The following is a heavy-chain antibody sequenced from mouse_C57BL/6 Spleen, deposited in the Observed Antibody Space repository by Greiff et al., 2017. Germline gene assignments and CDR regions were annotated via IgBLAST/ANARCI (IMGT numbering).Heavy chain of an antibody. Sequence: QVQLQQPGTELVKPGASVKLSCKASGYTFTSYWMHWVKQRPGQGLEWIGNIDPSNGGTNYNEKFKSKATLTVDTSSSTAYMQLSSLTSEVSAVYDGRYYYGSSYYFDYWGQGTTLTVSS. CDR1: GYTFTSYW. D-gene: IGHD1-1*01. J-gene: IGHJ2*01. CDR3: RYYYGSSYYFDY. V-gene: IGHV1-53*01. CDR2: IDPSNGGT.